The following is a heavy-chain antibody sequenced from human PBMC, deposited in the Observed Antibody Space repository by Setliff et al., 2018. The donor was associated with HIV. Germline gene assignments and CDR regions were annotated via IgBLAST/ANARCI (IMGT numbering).Heavy chain of an antibody. J-gene: IGHJ6*02. CDR1: GGYISSYY. D-gene: IGHD2-15*01. CDR3: ARQRLGNCSGARCSFSGMDV. Sequence: PSETLSLTCTVSGGYISSYYWSWIRQPAGKGLEWIGRIYTSGSTNYNPSLKSRVTMSVDKSKNQIYLKRISVTAADTAVYYCARQRLGNCSGARCSFSGMDVWGPGTTVTVSS. V-gene: IGHV4-4*07. CDR2: IYTSGST.